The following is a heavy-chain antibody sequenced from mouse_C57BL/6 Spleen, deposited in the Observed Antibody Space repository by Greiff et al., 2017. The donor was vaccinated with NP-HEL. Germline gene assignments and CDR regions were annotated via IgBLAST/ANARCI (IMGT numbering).Heavy chain of an antibody. Sequence: EVQLQESGPGLVNPSQSLSLTCSVTGYSITSGYYWNWIRQFPGNKLEWMGYISYDGSNNYNPSLKNRISITRDTSKNQFFLKLNAVTTEDTATYYCASHYNGSSCFAYWGQGTLVTVSA. V-gene: IGHV3-6*01. CDR3: ASHYNGSSCFAY. J-gene: IGHJ3*01. CDR2: ISYDGSN. CDR1: GYSITSGYY. D-gene: IGHD1-1*01.